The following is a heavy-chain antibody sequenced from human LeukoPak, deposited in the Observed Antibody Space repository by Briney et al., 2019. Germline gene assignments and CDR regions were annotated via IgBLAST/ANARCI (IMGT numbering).Heavy chain of an antibody. CDR3: ARPDGDILTGYYMAY. CDR2: ISTDESRG. J-gene: IGHJ4*02. CDR1: GFTFSTFW. D-gene: IGHD3-9*01. Sequence: GGSLRLSCAASGFTFSTFWMHWVRQGPGKGLVWVSPISTDESRGSYADSVKGRFTISRDNSKNTLYLQMNSLRAEDTAVYYCARPDGDILTGYYMAYWGQGTLVTVSS. V-gene: IGHV3-74*01.